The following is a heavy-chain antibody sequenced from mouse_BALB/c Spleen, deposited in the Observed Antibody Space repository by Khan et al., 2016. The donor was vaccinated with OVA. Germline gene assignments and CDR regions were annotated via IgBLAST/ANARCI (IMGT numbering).Heavy chain of an antibody. V-gene: IGHV2-9*02. J-gene: IGHJ2*01. CDR2: IWAGGST. Sequence: QVQLKESGPGLVAPSQSLSITCTVYGYSLTRYGVHWVRQPPGKGLEWLGLIWAGGSTNYNWALMSRLSISIDNSKSLVFLNNDSLQTDDTALYYCARSKYLARYWGQGTTLTVSS. CDR1: GYSLTRYG. CDR3: ARSKYLARY. D-gene: IGHD3-3*01.